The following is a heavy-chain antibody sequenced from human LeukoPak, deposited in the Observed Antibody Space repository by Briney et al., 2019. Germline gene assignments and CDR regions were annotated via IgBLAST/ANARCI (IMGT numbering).Heavy chain of an antibody. CDR2: MNQDGSEK. CDR1: GVTFSNYC. Sequence: GGSLRLSCAASGVTFSNYCMSWVRQAPGKGLEWVANMNQDGSEKLYVDSVKGRFTISRDNAKNSLYLQLNSLRAEDTAVYYCAGHTSGCYTPFDYWGQGTLVTVFS. D-gene: IGHD6-19*01. J-gene: IGHJ4*02. CDR3: AGHTSGCYTPFDY. V-gene: IGHV3-7*01.